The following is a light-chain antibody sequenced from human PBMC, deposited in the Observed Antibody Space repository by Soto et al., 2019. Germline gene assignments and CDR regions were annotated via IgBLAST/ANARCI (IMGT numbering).Light chain of an antibody. CDR3: QSYDSSLSGVI. V-gene: IGLV1-40*01. Sequence: QSVLTQPPSVSGAPGQRVTISCTGSNSNIGAGYDVHWYQQFPGTAPKLLILANSNRPSGVPDRFSGSKSGTSASLAITGLQTEDEADYYCQSYDSSLSGVIFGGGTQLTVL. CDR2: ANS. J-gene: IGLJ2*01. CDR1: NSNIGAGYD.